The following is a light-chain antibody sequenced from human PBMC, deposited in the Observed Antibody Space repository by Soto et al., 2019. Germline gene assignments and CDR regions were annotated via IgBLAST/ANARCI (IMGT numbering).Light chain of an antibody. CDR2: DDN. Sequence: SLLTQPPSVPAAPGQKVTISCSGSSSNIGGNSVSWYQQLPGTAPKLLIYDDNKRPSGIPDRFSGSKSGTSATLGITGFQTGDEADYYCGSWDSSLSAYVFGTGTKVTVL. J-gene: IGLJ1*01. V-gene: IGLV1-51*01. CDR1: SSNIGGNS. CDR3: GSWDSSLSAYV.